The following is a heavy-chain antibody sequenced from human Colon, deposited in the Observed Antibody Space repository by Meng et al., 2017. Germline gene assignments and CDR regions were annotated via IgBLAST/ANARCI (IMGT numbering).Heavy chain of an antibody. CDR2: TYYRSKWYN. V-gene: IGHV6-1*01. CDR3: ARYHGYSYGLPLDY. D-gene: IGHD5-18*01. J-gene: IGHJ4*02. Sequence: QVQLQQSGPGLVKPSQTPSLTCVISGDTVPSHTAAGNWIRQSPSRGLEWLVRTYYRSKWYNEYAVSMKSRMTFNADTSKNQVSLQVNSVTPEDTAVYYCARYHGYSYGLPLDYWGQGILVTVSS. CDR1: GDTVPSHTAA.